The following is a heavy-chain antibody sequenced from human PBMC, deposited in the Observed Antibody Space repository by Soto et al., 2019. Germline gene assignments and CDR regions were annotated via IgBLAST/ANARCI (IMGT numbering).Heavy chain of an antibody. J-gene: IGHJ6*02. D-gene: IGHD3-16*01. CDR3: ANSFRGHRDLDYGMDV. CDR1: GFSRYG. Sequence: QVQLVESGGGVVQPGRSLRLSCAASGFSRYGIHWVRQAPGKGLERVAVISFDGSNKYYADTMKGRFTVSRDNSKSTFYLQMNSLTGADTAVYYCANSFRGHRDLDYGMDVWGQGTTVTVS. CDR2: ISFDGSNK. V-gene: IGHV3-30*18.